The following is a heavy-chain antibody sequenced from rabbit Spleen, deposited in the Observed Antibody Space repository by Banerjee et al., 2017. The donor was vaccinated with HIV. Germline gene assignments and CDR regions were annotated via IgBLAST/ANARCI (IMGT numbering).Heavy chain of an antibody. J-gene: IGHJ3*01. CDR2: VNTATGKT. D-gene: IGHD4-1*01. V-gene: IGHV1S45*01. CDR1: VFSFSGRDV. Sequence: EALKESEGGLTKAEGSLNHTPKAFVFSFSGRDVRCWDRQAPGKGLEWNGCVNTATGKTVHSTWAKGRFTITTTSSTTVTLQMTSLTAADTATYFCARDLAGAIGWNFDLRGQGTLVPVS. CDR3: ARDLAGAIGWNFDL.